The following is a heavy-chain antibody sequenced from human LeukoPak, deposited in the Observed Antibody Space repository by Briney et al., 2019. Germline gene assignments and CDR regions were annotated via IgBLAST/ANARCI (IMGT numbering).Heavy chain of an antibody. D-gene: IGHD3-16*01. V-gene: IGHV4-39*01. Sequence: SETLSLTCTVSGGCISSSTYYWGWIRRPPGKGLEWIGSIYYSGSTYYNPSLKSRVTVSVDTSKNQFSLNLSSVTAADTAVYYCVRGSTLRHYQYWGQGTLVTVSS. CDR1: GGCISSSTYY. CDR3: VRGSTLRHYQY. J-gene: IGHJ4*02. CDR2: IYYSGST.